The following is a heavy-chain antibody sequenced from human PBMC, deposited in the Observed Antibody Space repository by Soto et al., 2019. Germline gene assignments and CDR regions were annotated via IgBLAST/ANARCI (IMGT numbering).Heavy chain of an antibody. CDR2: IYSGGSA. V-gene: IGHV3-66*04. CDR1: GFTVSSNY. Sequence: EVQLVESGGGLVQPGGSLRLSCAASGFTVSSNYMSWVRQAPGKGLEWVSVIYSGGSAYYADSVKGRFTISRDNSKNTLYLQMKSLSAEDTAVYYCARHGYSYGGGYFDYWGQGTLVTVSS. J-gene: IGHJ4*02. D-gene: IGHD5-18*01. CDR3: ARHGYSYGGGYFDY.